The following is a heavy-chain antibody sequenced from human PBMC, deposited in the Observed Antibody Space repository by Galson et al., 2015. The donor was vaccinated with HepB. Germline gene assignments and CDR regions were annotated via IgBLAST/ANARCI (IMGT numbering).Heavy chain of an antibody. V-gene: IGHV1-18*04. J-gene: IGHJ3*02. Sequence: SVKVSCKASGYTFTRYGISWVRQAPGLGLEWMGWISAYNGNTNYAQNLQGRVTMTTDTSTSTAYMELRSLRSDDTAVYYCARDFAVTTPEPDDAFDIWGQGTMVTVSS. CDR3: ARDFAVTTPEPDDAFDI. CDR1: GYTFTRYG. D-gene: IGHD4-11*01. CDR2: ISAYNGNT.